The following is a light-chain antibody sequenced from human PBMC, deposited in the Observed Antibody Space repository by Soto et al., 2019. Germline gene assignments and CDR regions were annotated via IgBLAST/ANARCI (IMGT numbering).Light chain of an antibody. V-gene: IGKV3D-15*01. Sequence: GMTQSAATLSVSPGERAALSCRASQSISSKLAWYQKKPGQAPRLLIYGASTRATGIPARFSGSGSGTEFTLTISSLQSEDFAVYYCQQYNNWPAITFGQGTRLEIK. CDR2: GAS. CDR1: QSISSK. J-gene: IGKJ5*01. CDR3: QQYNNWPAIT.